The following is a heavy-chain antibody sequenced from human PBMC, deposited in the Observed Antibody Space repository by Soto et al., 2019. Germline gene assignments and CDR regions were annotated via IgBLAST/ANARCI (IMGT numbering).Heavy chain of an antibody. Sequence: HVQLQESGPGLLKPSETLSLTCTVSGDSISSYYWTWIRQPAGKGLEWIGRVFPSGSTNYNPSLQSRVTMSVDASKNHFSLKMNSLTAADTAIYYCARASLRYNYALDVWGQGTPVTVSS. CDR2: VFPSGST. D-gene: IGHD3-10*01. CDR1: GDSISSYY. V-gene: IGHV4-4*07. CDR3: ARASLRYNYALDV. J-gene: IGHJ6*02.